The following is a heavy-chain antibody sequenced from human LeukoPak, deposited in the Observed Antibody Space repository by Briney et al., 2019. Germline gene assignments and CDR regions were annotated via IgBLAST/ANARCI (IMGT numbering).Heavy chain of an antibody. V-gene: IGHV1-8*01. J-gene: IGHJ4*02. Sequence: ASVKVSCKASGYTFTSYDINWVRQATGQGLEWMGWMNPNSGNTGYAQKFQGRVTMTRNTSISTAYMELSSLRSEDTAVYYCASSRSQMTTVTSFDYWGQGTLVTVSS. CDR1: GYTFTSYD. D-gene: IGHD4-11*01. CDR2: MNPNSGNT. CDR3: ASSRSQMTTVTSFDY.